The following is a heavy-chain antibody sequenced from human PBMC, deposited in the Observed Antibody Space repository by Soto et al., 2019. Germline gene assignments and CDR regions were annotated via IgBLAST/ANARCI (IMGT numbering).Heavy chain of an antibody. CDR1: GGTFSSYT. Sequence: ASLKVSCKASGGTFSSYTISWVRQAPGQGLEWMGRIIPILGIANYAQKFQGRVTITADKSTSTAYMELSSLRSEDTAVYYCASNPYSSSSYFDYWGQGTLVTVSS. J-gene: IGHJ4*02. V-gene: IGHV1-69*02. CDR3: ASNPYSSSSYFDY. CDR2: IIPILGIA. D-gene: IGHD6-6*01.